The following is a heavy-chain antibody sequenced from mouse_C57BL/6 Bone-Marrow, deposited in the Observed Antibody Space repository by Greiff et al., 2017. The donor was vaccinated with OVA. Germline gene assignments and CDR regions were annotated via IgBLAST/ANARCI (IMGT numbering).Heavy chain of an antibody. V-gene: IGHV10-1*01. CDR2: IRSKSNNYAT. CDR1: GFSFNTYA. CDR3: VRHPYGPYWYFDV. Sequence: EVQLVESGGGLVQPKGSLKLSCAASGFSFNTYAMNWVRQAPGKGLEWVARIRSKSNNYATYYADSVKDRFTISRDDSESMLYLQMNNLKTEDTAMYYGVRHPYGPYWYFDVWGTGTTVTVSS. J-gene: IGHJ1*03. D-gene: IGHD1-1*01.